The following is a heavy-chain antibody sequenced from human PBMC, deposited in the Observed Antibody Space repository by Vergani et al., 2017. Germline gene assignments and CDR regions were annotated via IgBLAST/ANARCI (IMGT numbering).Heavy chain of an antibody. CDR1: GFTFSSYA. CDR2: ISYDGSNK. Sequence: QVQLVESGGGVVQPGRSLRLSCAASGFTFSSYAMHWVRQAPGKGLEWVAVISYDGSNKYYADSVKGRFTISRDNSKNTLYLQMNSLRAEDTAVYYCARVAVVVVAATVFDAFDIWGQGTMVTVSS. J-gene: IGHJ3*02. D-gene: IGHD2-15*01. V-gene: IGHV3-30-3*01. CDR3: ARVAVVVVAATVFDAFDI.